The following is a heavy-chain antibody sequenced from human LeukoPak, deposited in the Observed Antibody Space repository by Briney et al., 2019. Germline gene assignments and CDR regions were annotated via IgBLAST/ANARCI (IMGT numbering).Heavy chain of an antibody. D-gene: IGHD3-10*01. CDR2: TSSIGTT. CDR3: ARRSLWFGESQINWFDP. Sequence: ASETLSLTCAVSGGSISSGAYSWSWIRQPPGKGLEWIGYTSSIGTTYYNPSLRSRVTISVDTSKNQFSLKLSSVTAADTAVYYCARRSLWFGESQINWFDPWGQGTLVTVSS. V-gene: IGHV4-30-4*07. J-gene: IGHJ5*02. CDR1: GGSISSGAYS.